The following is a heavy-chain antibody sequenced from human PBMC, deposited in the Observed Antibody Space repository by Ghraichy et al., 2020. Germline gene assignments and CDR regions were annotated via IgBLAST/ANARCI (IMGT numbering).Heavy chain of an antibody. CDR2: ISGSGGST. CDR1: GFTFSSYA. CDR3: AKVSDYYDSSGYYY. V-gene: IGHV3-23*01. J-gene: IGHJ4*02. Sequence: GGSLRLSCAASGFTFSSYAMSWVRQAPGKGLEWVSAISGSGGSTYYADSVKGRFTISRDNFKNTLYLQMNSLRAEYTAVYYCAKVSDYYDSSGYYYWGQGTLVTVSS. D-gene: IGHD3-22*01.